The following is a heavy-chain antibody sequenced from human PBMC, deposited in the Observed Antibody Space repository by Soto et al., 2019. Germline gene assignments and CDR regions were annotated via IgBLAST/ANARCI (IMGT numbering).Heavy chain of an antibody. CDR1: GFTFSSYG. CDR3: AKDTVVTRYYHYGMDV. D-gene: IGHD2-21*02. CDR2: ISYDGSNK. J-gene: IGHJ6*02. Sequence: VGSLRLSCAASGFTFSSYGMHWVRQAPGKGLEWVAVISYDGSNKYYADSVKGRFTISRDNSKNTLYLQMNSLRAEDTAVYYCAKDTVVTRYYHYGMDVWGQGTTVTVSS. V-gene: IGHV3-30*18.